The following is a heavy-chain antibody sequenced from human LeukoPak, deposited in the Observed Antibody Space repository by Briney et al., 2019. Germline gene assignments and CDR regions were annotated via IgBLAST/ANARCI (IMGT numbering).Heavy chain of an antibody. CDR3: TRETLKLGGNYYTRYFDY. CDR2: TKNRGNIYTT. J-gene: IGHJ4*02. Sequence: GGSLRLSCAASGFTFSDHYMDWVRQASGKGLEWLGRTKNRGNIYTTEYAASVKGRFTISRDDSKNSLYLQMNSLKTEDTAIYFCTRETLKLGGNYYTRYFDYWGPGTLVTVSS. V-gene: IGHV3-72*01. CDR1: GFTFSDHY. D-gene: IGHD1-26*01.